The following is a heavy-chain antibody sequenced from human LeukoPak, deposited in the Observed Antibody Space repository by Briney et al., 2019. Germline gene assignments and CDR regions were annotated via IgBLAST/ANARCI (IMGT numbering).Heavy chain of an antibody. D-gene: IGHD3-3*01. J-gene: IGHJ3*02. CDR3: ARDKVAGDYDFWSGYYTERQSAFGI. Sequence: GGSLRLSCAASGFTFSSYWMSWVRQAPGKGLEWVANIKQDGSEKYYVDSVKGRFTISRDNAKNSLYLQMNSLRAEDTAVYYCARDKVAGDYDFWSGYYTERQSAFGIWGQGTMVTVSS. CDR1: GFTFSSYW. CDR2: IKQDGSEK. V-gene: IGHV3-7*01.